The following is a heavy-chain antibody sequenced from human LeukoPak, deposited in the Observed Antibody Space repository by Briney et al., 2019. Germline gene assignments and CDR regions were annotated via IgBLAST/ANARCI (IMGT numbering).Heavy chain of an antibody. D-gene: IGHD3-9*01. Sequence: PGGSLRLSCAASGFTFSDYYMSWIRQAPGKGLEWVSYISSSGSTIYYADSVKGRFTISRDNAKNSLYLQMNSLRAEDTAVYYCARGGVLRYFDWLSVPYYIDYWGQGTLVTVSS. CDR2: ISSSGSTI. CDR1: GFTFSDYY. V-gene: IGHV3-11*01. CDR3: ARGGVLRYFDWLSVPYYIDY. J-gene: IGHJ4*02.